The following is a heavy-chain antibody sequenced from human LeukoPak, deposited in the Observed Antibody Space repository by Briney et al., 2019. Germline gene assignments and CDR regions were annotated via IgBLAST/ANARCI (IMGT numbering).Heavy chain of an antibody. CDR1: GFTFSSYA. D-gene: IGHD1-1*01. J-gene: IGHJ6*02. CDR2: ISFNGGTT. Sequence: GGSLRLSCAASGFTFSSYAMHWVRQAPGKVLEYVSGISFNGGTTYYANSVKGRFTISRDNSKNTLYLQMGSLRAEDMAVYHCARWYNSLDVWGQGTTVTVSS. V-gene: IGHV3-64*01. CDR3: ARWYNSLDV.